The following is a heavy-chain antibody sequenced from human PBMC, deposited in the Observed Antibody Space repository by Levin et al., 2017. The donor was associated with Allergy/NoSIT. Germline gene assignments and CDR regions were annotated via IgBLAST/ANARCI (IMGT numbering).Heavy chain of an antibody. CDR2: ISPSDSEI. V-gene: IGHV5-51*01. J-gene: IGHJ4*02. CDR3: ARRGSCDY. Sequence: TGGSLRLSCKGFGFSFTTYWVGWVRLMPGKGLEWMGIISPSDSEIRYSPSFQGQVTISADKSLNTAYLQWSSLKASDTAIYYCARRGSCDYWGQGTLVTVSS. D-gene: IGHD2-15*01. CDR1: GFSFTTYW.